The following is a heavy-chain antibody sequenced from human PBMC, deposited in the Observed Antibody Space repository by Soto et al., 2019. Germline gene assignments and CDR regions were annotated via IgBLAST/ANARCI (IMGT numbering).Heavy chain of an antibody. CDR3: VRGWGYCSGGSGYGGDYFDY. Sequence: EVQLVQSGAEVKKPGESLRISCRGSGYTFSNYWIGWVRQMPGKGLEWMGLIYPGDSDTRTSPSFQGQVTISADKPINTAYLQWSSLKASDSAMYYCVRGWGYCSGGSGYGGDYFDYWGQGTQVTVSS. CDR1: GYTFSNYW. D-gene: IGHD2-15*01. J-gene: IGHJ4*02. CDR2: IYPGDSDT. V-gene: IGHV5-51*04.